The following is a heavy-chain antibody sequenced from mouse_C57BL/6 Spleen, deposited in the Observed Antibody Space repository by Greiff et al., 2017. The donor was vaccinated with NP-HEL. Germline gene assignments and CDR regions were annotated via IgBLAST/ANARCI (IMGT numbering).Heavy chain of an antibody. CDR2: ISGGGGNT. Sequence: EVQGVESGGGLVKPGGSLKLSCAASGFTFSSYTMSWVRQTPEKRLEWVATISGGGGNTYYPDSVKGRFTISRDNAKNTLYLQMSSLRSEDTALYYCARHDGYFDYWGQGTTLTVSS. CDR1: GFTFSSYT. J-gene: IGHJ2*01. V-gene: IGHV5-9*01. CDR3: ARHDGYFDY. D-gene: IGHD2-3*01.